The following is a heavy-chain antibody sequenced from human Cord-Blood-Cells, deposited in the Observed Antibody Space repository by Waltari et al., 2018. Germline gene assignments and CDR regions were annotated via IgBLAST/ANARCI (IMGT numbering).Heavy chain of an antibody. CDR2: ISYDGSNK. CDR3: ARKGSSWYLIFDY. D-gene: IGHD6-13*01. V-gene: IGHV3-30-3*01. Sequence: QVQLVESGGGVVQPGRSLRLSCAASGFPFRSSAMHWVPQAPGKGLEWVAVISYDGSNKYYADSVKGRFTISRDNSKNTLYLQMNSLRAEDTAVYYCARKGSSWYLIFDYWGQGTLVTVSS. CDR1: GFPFRSSA. J-gene: IGHJ4*02.